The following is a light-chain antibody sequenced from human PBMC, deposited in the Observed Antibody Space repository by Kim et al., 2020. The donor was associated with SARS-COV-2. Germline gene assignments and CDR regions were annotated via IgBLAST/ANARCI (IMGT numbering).Light chain of an antibody. Sequence: SSIGDRVTITCRASQGIRNELGWYQQKPGRAPKLLIYAASSLQSGVPSRFSGSGSGTDFTLTISSLQPEDFATYYCLQDYNYPRTFGQGTKVDIK. J-gene: IGKJ1*01. CDR2: AAS. CDR3: LQDYNYPRT. CDR1: QGIRNE. V-gene: IGKV1-6*01.